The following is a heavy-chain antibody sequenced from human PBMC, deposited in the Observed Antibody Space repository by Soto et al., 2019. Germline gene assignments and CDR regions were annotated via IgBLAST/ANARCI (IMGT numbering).Heavy chain of an antibody. CDR1: GGSISDNW. Sequence: QVQLQESGPGLVKPSGTLSLTCAVSGGSISDNWWSWVRQPPGKGLEWIGEISHTGTTHYNPSLLCRVTISIDKSKYQFSLNLSSVTAADPAVYYCARHIAVPRTRGFDFWGQGTLVTVFS. CDR3: ARHIAVPRTRGFDF. V-gene: IGHV4-4*02. CDR2: ISHTGTT. D-gene: IGHD6-19*01. J-gene: IGHJ4*02.